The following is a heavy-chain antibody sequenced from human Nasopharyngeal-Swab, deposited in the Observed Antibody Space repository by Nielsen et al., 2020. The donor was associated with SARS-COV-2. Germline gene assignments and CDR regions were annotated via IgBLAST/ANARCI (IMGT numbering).Heavy chain of an antibody. CDR1: GGSISSTSYY. CDR3: AKSRIDMIVVALFDY. V-gene: IGHV4-39*01. J-gene: IGHJ4*02. Sequence: SETLSLTCTVSGGSISSTSYYWGWIRQPPGKGLQWLGIIYYRGSTYYNPALKSRVTISVDKSKNQFFLKLNSVTAADTAVYYCAKSRIDMIVVALFDYWGQGTLVTVSS. D-gene: IGHD3-22*01. CDR2: IYYRGST.